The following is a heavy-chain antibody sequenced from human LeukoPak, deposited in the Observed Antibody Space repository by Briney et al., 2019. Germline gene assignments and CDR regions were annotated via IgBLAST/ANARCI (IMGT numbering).Heavy chain of an antibody. CDR1: GFTFSSYS. CDR3: ARGGLRFLEWLFGY. V-gene: IGHV3-48*01. J-gene: IGHJ4*02. Sequence: GGSLRLSCAASGFTFSSYSMNWVRQAPGKGLEWVSYISSGSSTIYYADSVKGRFTISRDNAKNSLYLQMNSLRAEDTAVYYCARGGLRFLEWLFGYWGQGTLVTVSS. D-gene: IGHD3-3*01. CDR2: ISSGSSTI.